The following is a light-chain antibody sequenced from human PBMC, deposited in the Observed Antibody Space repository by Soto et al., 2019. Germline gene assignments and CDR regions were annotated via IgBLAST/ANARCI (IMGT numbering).Light chain of an antibody. J-gene: IGLJ2*01. CDR2: DNN. CDR3: GTWDSSLSAGV. V-gene: IGLV1-51*01. Sequence: QSVLTQPPSVSAAPGQKVTISCSGSSSNIGNNYVSWYQQLPGTAPKLIIYDNNKRPSGTPDRFSGSKSGTSATLGITGLQTGDEADYYCGTWDSSLSAGVFGGGTKLTVL. CDR1: SSNIGNNY.